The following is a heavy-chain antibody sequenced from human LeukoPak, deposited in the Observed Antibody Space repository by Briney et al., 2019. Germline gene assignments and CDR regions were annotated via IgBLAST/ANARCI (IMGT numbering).Heavy chain of an antibody. D-gene: IGHD3-22*01. CDR3: RLKASDTRMYYDSSVYYPGPYYYGMDV. Sequence: TGGSLRLSCAASGFTFNSYAMSWVRQAPGKGLEWVSSISSSSSYIYYADSVKGRFTISRDNAKNSLYLQMNSLRAEDTAVYYCRLKASDTRMYYDSSVYYPGPYYYGMDVWGQGTTVTVSS. CDR2: ISSSSSYI. CDR1: GFTFNSYA. V-gene: IGHV3-21*01. J-gene: IGHJ6*02.